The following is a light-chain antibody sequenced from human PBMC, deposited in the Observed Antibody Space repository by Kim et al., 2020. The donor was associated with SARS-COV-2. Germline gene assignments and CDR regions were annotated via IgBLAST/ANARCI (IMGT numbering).Light chain of an antibody. V-gene: IGKV1-33*01. CDR1: HDISNH. CDR3: QQNDKIPLT. J-gene: IGKJ4*01. CDR2: DAF. Sequence: DIQMTQSPSSLSASLGDRVTIACQASHDISNHLNWYQQKPGRAPKLLMYDAFNLETGVPSRFSGSRSGTDFTLTISSLQPEDLATYYCQQNDKIPLTFGGGTKVDIK.